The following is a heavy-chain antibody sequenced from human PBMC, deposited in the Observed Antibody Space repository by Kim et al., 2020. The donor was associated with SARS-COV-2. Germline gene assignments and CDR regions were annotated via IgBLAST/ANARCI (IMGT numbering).Heavy chain of an antibody. Sequence: GGSLRLSCAASGFTFSGYSMHWVRQAPGKGLEWVAVISCDRSNKYYADSVKGRFTISRDNSKNTLYLQMNSLRAEDTAVYYCGKDGYCSSTSCWGRGYFDHGSQGTRVTVS. D-gene: IGHD2-2*03. CDR1: GFTFSGYS. J-gene: IGHJ4*02. V-gene: IGHV3-30*18. CDR2: ISCDRSNK. CDR3: GKDGYCSSTSCWGRGYFDH.